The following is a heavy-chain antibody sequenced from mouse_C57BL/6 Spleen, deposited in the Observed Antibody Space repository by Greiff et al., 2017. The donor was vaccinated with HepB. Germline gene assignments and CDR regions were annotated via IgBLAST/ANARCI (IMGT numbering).Heavy chain of an antibody. V-gene: IGHV1-53*01. D-gene: IGHD4-1*01. CDR3: ARGGLNWDGGAWFAY. CDR1: GYTFTSYW. Sequence: QVQLQQPGTELVKPGASVTLSCKASGYTFTSYWMHWVKQRPGQGLEWIGNINPSNGGTNYNEKFKSKATLTVDKSSSTAYMQLSSLTSEDSAVYDCARGGLNWDGGAWFAYWGQGTLVTVSA. J-gene: IGHJ3*01. CDR2: INPSNGGT.